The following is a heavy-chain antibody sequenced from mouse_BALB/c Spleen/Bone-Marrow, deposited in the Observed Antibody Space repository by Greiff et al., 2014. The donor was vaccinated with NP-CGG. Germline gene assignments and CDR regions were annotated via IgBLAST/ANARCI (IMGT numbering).Heavy chain of an antibody. CDR2: IWTGGGT. Sequence: QVQLKQSGPGLVAPSQSLSITCPVSGFSFTSYDINWVRPPPGKGLEWLGVIWTGGGTNYNSAFMSRLSISKDNSKSQVFLKMNSLQADDTAIYYCVREGAYYGDYDWYFDVWGAGTTVTVSS. CDR3: VREGAYYGDYDWYFDV. V-gene: IGHV2-9-2*01. D-gene: IGHD2-13*01. CDR1: GFSFTSYD. J-gene: IGHJ1*01.